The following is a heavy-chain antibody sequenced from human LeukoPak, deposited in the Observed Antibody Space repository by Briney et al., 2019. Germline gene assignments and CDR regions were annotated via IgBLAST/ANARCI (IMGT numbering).Heavy chain of an antibody. D-gene: IGHD3-22*01. CDR3: ARDSYYYDSSGYYTIDAFDI. CDR1: GFTFSSYG. J-gene: IGHJ3*02. CDR2: ISSSSSTI. Sequence: PGGSLRLSCAASGFTFSSYGMNWVRQAPGKGLEWVSYISSSSSTIYYADSVKGRFTISRDNAKNSLYLQMNSLRAEDTAVYYCARDSYYYDSSGYYTIDAFDIWGQGTMVTVSS. V-gene: IGHV3-48*01.